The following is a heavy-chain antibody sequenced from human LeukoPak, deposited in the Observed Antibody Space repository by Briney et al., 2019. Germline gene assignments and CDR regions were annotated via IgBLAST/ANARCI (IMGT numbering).Heavy chain of an antibody. D-gene: IGHD3-16*01. CDR3: ARVPSGSMITFGDGSEV. J-gene: IGHJ4*02. V-gene: IGHV4-59*01. CDR2: IYYSGST. Sequence: SETLSLTRTVSGGSISSYYWSWIRQPPGKGLEWIGYIYYSGSTNYNPSLKSRVTISVDTSKNQFSLKLSSVTAADTAVYYCARVPSGSMITFGDGSEVWGQGTLVTVSS. CDR1: GGSISSYY.